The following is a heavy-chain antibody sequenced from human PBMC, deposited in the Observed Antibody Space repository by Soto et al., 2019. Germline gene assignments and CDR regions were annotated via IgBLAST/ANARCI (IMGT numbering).Heavy chain of an antibody. CDR1: GGSISSYY. Sequence: PSETLSLTCTVSGGSISSYYWSWIRQPPGKGLGWIGYIYYTGLSNSNPSLNSRVTMSVDTSKNQFSLKLSSVTAADTAVYYCASHSSHWPFFDFWGQGTLVTVS. D-gene: IGHD6-13*01. J-gene: IGHJ4*02. V-gene: IGHV4-59*01. CDR3: ASHSSHWPFFDF. CDR2: IYYTGLS.